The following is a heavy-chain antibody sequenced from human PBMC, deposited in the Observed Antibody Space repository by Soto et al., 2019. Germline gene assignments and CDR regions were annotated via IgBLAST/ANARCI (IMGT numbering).Heavy chain of an antibody. D-gene: IGHD3-16*01. CDR2: ISSNGGST. J-gene: IGHJ3*02. CDR3: ARGANAFDI. V-gene: IGHV3-64*01. Sequence: GGSLEISCAAPELTFSGYAMHWAGQAPGKGLEYVSAISSNGGSTYYANSVKGRFTISRDNSKNTLYLQMGSLRAEDMAVYYCARGANAFDIWGQGTMVTVSS. CDR1: ELTFSGYA.